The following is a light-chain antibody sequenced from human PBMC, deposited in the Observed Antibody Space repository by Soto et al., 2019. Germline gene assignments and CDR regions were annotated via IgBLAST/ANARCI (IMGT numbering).Light chain of an antibody. V-gene: IGLV1-51*01. Sequence: QSVLTQPPSVSAAPGQRVTISCFGSGSNIGNNFVSWYQQFPGTSPKLLIYDNNKRPSGIPGRLSGSKSGTSATLDITGLQTGDEADYYCGTWDNSLYAYVFGAGTKVTVL. J-gene: IGLJ1*01. CDR3: GTWDNSLYAYV. CDR1: GSNIGNNF. CDR2: DNN.